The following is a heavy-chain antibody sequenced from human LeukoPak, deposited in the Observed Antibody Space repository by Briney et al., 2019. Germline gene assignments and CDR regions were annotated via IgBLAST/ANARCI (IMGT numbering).Heavy chain of an antibody. J-gene: IGHJ6*02. CDR2: IYYSGST. CDR1: GGPISSYY. Sequence: SETLSLTCTVSGGPISSYYWSWIRQPPGKGLEWIGYIYYSGSTNYNPSLKSRVTISVDTSKNQFSLKLSSVTAADTAVYYCARHDDYGSGSYRSFGMDVWGQGTTVTVSS. CDR3: ARHDDYGSGSYRSFGMDV. V-gene: IGHV4-59*08. D-gene: IGHD3-10*01.